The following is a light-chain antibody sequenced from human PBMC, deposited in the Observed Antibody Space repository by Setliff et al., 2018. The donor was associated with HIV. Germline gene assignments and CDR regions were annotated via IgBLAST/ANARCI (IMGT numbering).Light chain of an antibody. J-gene: IGLJ1*01. CDR2: EVS. Sequence: QSVLTQPASVSGSPGQSITISCTGTSSDVGGYKYVYWYQQHPGKAPKLMIYEVSNRPSGISNRFSGSESGNTASLTISGLQAEDEADYYCSSYRSGNTLVFGTGTKVTVL. CDR3: SSYRSGNTLV. V-gene: IGLV2-14*01. CDR1: SSDVGGYKY.